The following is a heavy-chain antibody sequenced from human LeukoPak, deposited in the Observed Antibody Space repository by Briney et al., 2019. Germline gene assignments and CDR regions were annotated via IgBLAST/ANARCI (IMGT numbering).Heavy chain of an antibody. J-gene: IGHJ6*03. V-gene: IGHV3-53*01. CDR2: IYSGGST. CDR3: ARVDPYYYYYYYMDV. D-gene: IGHD3-9*01. Sequence: GGSLRLSCAASGFTVSSNYMSWVRRAPGKGLEWVSIIYSGGSTFYADSVKGRFTISRDNSKNTLYLQMNSLRAEDTAVYYCARVDPYYYYYYYMDVWGKGTTVTVSS. CDR1: GFTVSSNY.